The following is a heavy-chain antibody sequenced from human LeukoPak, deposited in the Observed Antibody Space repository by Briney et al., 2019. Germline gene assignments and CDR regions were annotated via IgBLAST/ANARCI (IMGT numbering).Heavy chain of an antibody. CDR1: GGSISSDSYY. CDR2: INHSGST. V-gene: IGHV4-39*07. Sequence: SETLSLTCTVSGGSISSDSYYWSWIRQPPGKGLEWIGEINHSGSTNYNPSHKSRVTISVDTSKNQFSLKRSSVTAADTGVYYCASKSGSYFIDYWGQGTLVTVSS. J-gene: IGHJ4*02. CDR3: ASKSGSYFIDY. D-gene: IGHD1-26*01.